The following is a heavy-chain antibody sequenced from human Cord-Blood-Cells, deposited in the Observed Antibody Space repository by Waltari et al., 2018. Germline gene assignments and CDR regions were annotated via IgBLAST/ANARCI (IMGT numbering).Heavy chain of an antibody. CDR1: GGSISSYY. Sequence: QVQLQESGPGLVKPSETLSLTCTVAGGSISSYYWSWIRQPPGKGLEWIGYIYYSGSTNYNPSLKRRVTISVDTSKNQFSLKLSSVTAADTAVYYCARHQLGINNWYFDLWGRGTLVTVSS. V-gene: IGHV4-59*08. J-gene: IGHJ2*01. CDR3: ARHQLGINNWYFDL. D-gene: IGHD7-27*01. CDR2: IYYSGST.